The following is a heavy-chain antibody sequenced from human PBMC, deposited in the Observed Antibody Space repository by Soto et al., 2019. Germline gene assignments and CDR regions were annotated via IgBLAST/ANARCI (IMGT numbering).Heavy chain of an antibody. CDR3: AKDAGYCTNGVCPDFDY. V-gene: IGHV3-23*01. Sequence: EVQLLESGGGLVQPGGSLRLSCAASGFTFSSYAMSWVRQAPGKGLEWVSAISGSGGSTYYADSVKGRFTISRDNSKNTLYLQMYSMRAEDTAVYYCAKDAGYCTNGVCPDFDYWGQGTLVTVSS. CDR1: GFTFSSYA. CDR2: ISGSGGST. D-gene: IGHD2-8*01. J-gene: IGHJ4*02.